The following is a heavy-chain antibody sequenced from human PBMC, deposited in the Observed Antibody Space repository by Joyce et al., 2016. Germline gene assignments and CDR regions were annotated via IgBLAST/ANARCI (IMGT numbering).Heavy chain of an antibody. Sequence: QVQLVESGGGVVPPGGSLRLSCAASGFTFRTYGMHWVRQAPGAGLEWVAALSADGSDSYYIDSVKGRFTISRDNSKTTLYLQMNSLRAEDTAVYYCFGDSTGYYPFVFWGQGTLVSVYS. CDR2: LSADGSDS. CDR3: FGDSTGYYPFVF. J-gene: IGHJ4*01. CDR1: GFTFRTYG. V-gene: IGHV3-30*03. D-gene: IGHD3-22*01.